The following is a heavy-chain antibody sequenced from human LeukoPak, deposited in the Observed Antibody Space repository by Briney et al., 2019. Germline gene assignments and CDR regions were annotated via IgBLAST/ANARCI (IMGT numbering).Heavy chain of an antibody. D-gene: IGHD3-10*01. CDR3: ARDHFISTMVRGGYYYYGMDV. V-gene: IGHV3-53*01. J-gene: IGHJ6*02. CDR1: GFTFSSYA. Sequence: GGSLRLSCAASGFTFSSYAMSWVRQAPGKGLEWVSVIYSGGSTYYADSVKGRFTISRDNSKNTLYLQMNSLRAEDTAVYYCARDHFISTMVRGGYYYYGMDVWGQGTTVTVSS. CDR2: IYSGGST.